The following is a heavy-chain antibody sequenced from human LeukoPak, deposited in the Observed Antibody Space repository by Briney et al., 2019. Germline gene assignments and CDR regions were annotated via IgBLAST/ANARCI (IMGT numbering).Heavy chain of an antibody. CDR1: GYTFTGYY. CDR3: ASTRTYSSGWQIDY. J-gene: IGHJ4*02. Sequence: ASVKVSCKASGYTFTGYYIHWVRQAPGQGLEWMGWINPNSGGTNYAQKFQGRVTMTRDTSISTAYMELSRLRSDDTAVYYCASTRTYSSGWQIDYWGQGTLVTVSS. CDR2: INPNSGGT. D-gene: IGHD6-19*01. V-gene: IGHV1-2*02.